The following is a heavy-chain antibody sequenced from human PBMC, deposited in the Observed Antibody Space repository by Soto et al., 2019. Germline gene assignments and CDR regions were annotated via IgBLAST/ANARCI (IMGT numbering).Heavy chain of an antibody. V-gene: IGHV3-21*01. CDR2: ISSSGNYI. CDR1: GFSISSYE. J-gene: IGHJ3*02. Sequence: PGGSLRLSCAASGFSISSYEMNWVRQAPGKGLEWASAISSSGNYIYYADSVRGRFTISRVSAKNSLFLQMNSLRAADTALYYCAREVKSTGGPDGFDIWGQGTMVTVSS. D-gene: IGHD2-15*01. CDR3: AREVKSTGGPDGFDI.